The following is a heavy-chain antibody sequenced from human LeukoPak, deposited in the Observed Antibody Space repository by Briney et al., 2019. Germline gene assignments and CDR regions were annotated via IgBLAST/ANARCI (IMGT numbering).Heavy chain of an antibody. CDR2: IIPIFGTA. V-gene: IGHV1-69*13. Sequence: SVKVSCKASGGTFSSYAISWVRQAPGQGLEWMGGIIPIFGTANYAQKFQGRVTITADESMSTAYMELSSLKSEDTAVYYCEIRTGYCSSTSCSTYYFDYWGQGTLVTVSS. D-gene: IGHD2-2*01. J-gene: IGHJ4*02. CDR3: EIRTGYCSSTSCSTYYFDY. CDR1: GGTFSSYA.